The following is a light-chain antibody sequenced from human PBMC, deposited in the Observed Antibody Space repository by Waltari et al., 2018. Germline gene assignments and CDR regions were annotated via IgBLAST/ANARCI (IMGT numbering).Light chain of an antibody. CDR2: RND. J-gene: IGLJ3*02. CDR1: TTNIGSNS. CDR3: AAWDDSLRGFIM. Sequence: QSVLTQPPSASGTPGQRVTIPCSGSTTNIGSNSAHWYQQLPGPAPKLLIYRNDQRPSGVTDRFSGSKTGTSASLAISGLRSEDEADYYCAAWDDSLRGFIMFGGGTKLTVL. V-gene: IGLV1-47*01.